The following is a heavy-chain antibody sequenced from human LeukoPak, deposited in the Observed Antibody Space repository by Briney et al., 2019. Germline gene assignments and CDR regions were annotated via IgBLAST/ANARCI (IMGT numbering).Heavy chain of an antibody. V-gene: IGHV1-2*02. Sequence: ASVKVSCKASGYILTAYYMHWVRQAPGQGLEWMGWFNPNNSATAYAQKFQGRVTMTRDTSISTAYMELSRLRSDDTAVYYCARDRAIGPTHVITFGGVIDYWGQGTLVTVSS. D-gene: IGHD3-16*02. CDR2: FNPNNSAT. CDR1: GYILTAYY. CDR3: ARDRAIGPTHVITFGGVIDY. J-gene: IGHJ4*02.